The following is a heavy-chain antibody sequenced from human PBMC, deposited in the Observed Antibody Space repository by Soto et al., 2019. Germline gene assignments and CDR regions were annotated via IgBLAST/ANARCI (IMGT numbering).Heavy chain of an antibody. CDR1: GYTFTSYN. Sequence: GASVKVSCKASGYTFTSYNINWVRQATGQGLEWMGRMNPSGGSTSYAQKFQGRVTMTRDTSTSTVYMELSSLRSEDTAVYYCARDPAVVTAISPYNWFDPWGQGTLVTVSS. CDR2: MNPSGGST. CDR3: ARDPAVVTAISPYNWFDP. V-gene: IGHV1-46*01. J-gene: IGHJ5*02. D-gene: IGHD2-21*02.